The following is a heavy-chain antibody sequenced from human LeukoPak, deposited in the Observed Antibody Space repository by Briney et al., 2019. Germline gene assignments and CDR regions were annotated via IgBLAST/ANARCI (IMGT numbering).Heavy chain of an antibody. J-gene: IGHJ4*02. V-gene: IGHV4-30-4*01. CDR1: GGSISSGDYY. Sequence: SETLSRTCTVSGGSISSGDYYWSWIRQPPGKGLEWIGYIYYSGSTYYNPSLKSRVTISVDTSKNQFSLKLSSVTAADTAVYYCAGNGVPAAAFDYWGQGTLVTVSS. D-gene: IGHD2-2*01. CDR3: AGNGVPAAAFDY. CDR2: IYYSGST.